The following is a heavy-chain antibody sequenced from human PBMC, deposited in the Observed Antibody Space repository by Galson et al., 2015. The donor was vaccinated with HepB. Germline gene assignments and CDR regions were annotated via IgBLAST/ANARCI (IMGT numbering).Heavy chain of an antibody. Sequence: QSGAEVKKPGESLKISCKGSGYSFTSYWIGWVRQMPGKGLEWMGIIYPGDSDTRYSPSFQGQVTISADKSISTAYMELSSLRSEDTAVYYCARSVGYCTNGVCYTNGLHWYFDLWGRGTLVTVSS. V-gene: IGHV5-51*03. CDR1: GYSFTSYW. J-gene: IGHJ2*01. D-gene: IGHD2-8*01. CDR2: IYPGDSDT. CDR3: ARSVGYCTNGVCYTNGLHWYFDL.